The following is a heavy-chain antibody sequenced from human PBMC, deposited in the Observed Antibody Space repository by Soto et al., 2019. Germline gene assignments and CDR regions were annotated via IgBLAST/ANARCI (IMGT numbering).Heavy chain of an antibody. J-gene: IGHJ5*02. V-gene: IGHV4-39*01. CDR3: ARHPSDFWFDP. D-gene: IGHD2-21*02. CDR2: IYYSGST. Sequence: SETLSLTCTVSGGSIRSGDYYWSWIRQPPGKGLESIGYIYYSGSTYYNPSLKSRVTVSVDTSKNQFSLKLSSVTAADTAVYYCARHPSDFWFDPWGRGTLVTVSS. CDR1: GGSIRSGDYY.